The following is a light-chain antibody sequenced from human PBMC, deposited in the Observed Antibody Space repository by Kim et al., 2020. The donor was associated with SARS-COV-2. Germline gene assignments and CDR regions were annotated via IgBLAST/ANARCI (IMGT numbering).Light chain of an antibody. V-gene: IGLV6-57*01. J-gene: IGLJ3*02. CDR2: EDN. Sequence: ESPGKTVTIACSRSSCSIASNYVQWSQQRPGSSPTIVIYEDNQRPSGFSGSTGSSSNSASRTISGLKTEDEADYYCQSYDSSKHAVFGGGTKVTVL. CDR3: QSYDSSKHAV. CDR1: SCSIASNY.